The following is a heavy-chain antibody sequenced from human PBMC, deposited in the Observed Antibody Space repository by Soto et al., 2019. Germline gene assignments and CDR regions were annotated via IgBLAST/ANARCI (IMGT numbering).Heavy chain of an antibody. CDR3: ASGGAGSGPFTWELPDH. V-gene: IGHV1-45*02. J-gene: IGHJ4*02. Sequence: QMQLVQSGAEVKKTGSTVTVSCKALGNTFTYRYLHWVRQAPGQALEWMGWITTFSGDVHYAQKFQERDTITRDRSINTAYMRMSSLRSEDTAMYYCASGGAGSGPFTWELPDHWDQGTLVTVSS. CDR1: GNTFTYRY. D-gene: IGHD1-26*01. CDR2: ITTFSGDV.